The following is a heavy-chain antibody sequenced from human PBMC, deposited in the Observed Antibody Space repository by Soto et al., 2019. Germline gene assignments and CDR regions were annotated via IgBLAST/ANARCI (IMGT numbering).Heavy chain of an antibody. CDR2: ISGSAGVA. Sequence: PGGSLRLSCAASGFLISANAMSWVRQAPGGGLEWVSTISGSAGVAFYADSVRGRFIISRDISKNTIYLQLSTLRADDMARYYCVKGSGGTWFDPWGQGTLVTVSS. CDR3: VKGSGGTWFDP. J-gene: IGHJ5*02. CDR1: GFLISANA. D-gene: IGHD3-16*01. V-gene: IGHV3-23*01.